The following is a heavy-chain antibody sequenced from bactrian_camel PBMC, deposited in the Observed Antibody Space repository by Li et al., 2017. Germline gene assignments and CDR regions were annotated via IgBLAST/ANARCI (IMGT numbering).Heavy chain of an antibody. CDR1: GFTSSTYV. V-gene: IGHV3S1*01. J-gene: IGHJ4*01. CDR3: VKDEAGAWFGYEYAY. Sequence: HVQLVESGGGLVQPGGSLRLSCASAASGFTSSTYVMYWVRQAPGKGLEWVSSITGGGRSTYYADSVKGRFTVSRDNAKNTLYLQLHKLNTEDTAIYYCVKDEAGAWFGYEYAYWGQGTQVTVS. D-gene: IGHD6*01. CDR2: ITGGGRST.